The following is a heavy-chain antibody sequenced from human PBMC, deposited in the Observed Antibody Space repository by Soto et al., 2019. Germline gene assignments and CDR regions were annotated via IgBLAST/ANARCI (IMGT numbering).Heavy chain of an antibody. CDR1: GYDFTSYW. CDR2: IYPGDSDT. Sequence: PGASLKISCTGSGYDFTSYWIAWVRQMPGKGLEWMGIIYPGDSDTRYSPSFQGQVTISADKSITTAYLQWSSLKASDTAMYYCARGYCTTTICDPWFDPWGQGTLVTVSS. V-gene: IGHV5-51*01. CDR3: ARGYCTTTICDPWFDP. J-gene: IGHJ5*02. D-gene: IGHD2-2*01.